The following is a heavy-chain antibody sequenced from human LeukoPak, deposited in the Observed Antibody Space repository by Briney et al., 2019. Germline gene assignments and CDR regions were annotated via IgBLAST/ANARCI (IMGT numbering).Heavy chain of an antibody. J-gene: IGHJ4*01. V-gene: IGHV1-2*02. Sequence: ASVKVSCKSSGYTFTAYAVHWVRQAPGQGLEWMRWIIPSGAATYAQRFQCRGTITRATSMSTAYMYLNRRTSDDTDVYFCSRDRNGDGFAHSDDCGERSPVTVSS. CDR1: GYTFTAYA. CDR3: SRDRNGDGFAHSDD. CDR2: IIPSGAA. D-gene: IGHD5-24*01.